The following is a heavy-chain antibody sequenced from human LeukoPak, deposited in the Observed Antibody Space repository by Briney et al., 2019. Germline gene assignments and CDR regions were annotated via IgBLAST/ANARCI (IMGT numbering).Heavy chain of an antibody. J-gene: IGHJ4*02. CDR1: GGSISSSSYY. V-gene: IGHV4-39*07. D-gene: IGHD3-3*01. CDR2: IYYSGST. CDR3: ARGLLSISSRLEWSTDYYFDY. Sequence: PSETLSLTCTVSGGSISSSSYYWGWIRQPPGKGLEWIGSIYYSGSTYYNPSLKSRVTISVDTSKNQFSLKLSSVTAADTAVYYCARGLLSISSRLEWSTDYYFDYWGQGTQVTVSS.